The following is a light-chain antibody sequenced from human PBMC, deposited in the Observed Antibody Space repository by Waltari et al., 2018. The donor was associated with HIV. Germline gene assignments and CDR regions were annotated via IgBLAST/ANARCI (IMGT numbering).Light chain of an antibody. CDR1: SPNIGAGYA. Sequence: QSVLTQPPSVSGAPGPRVTISCTGSSPNIGAGYAVHWYQQLPGTAPKLLIYGNSNRPSGVPDRFSGSKSGTSASLAITGLQAEDEADYYCQSYDSSLSVWVFGGGTKLTVL. J-gene: IGLJ3*02. CDR2: GNS. CDR3: QSYDSSLSVWV. V-gene: IGLV1-40*01.